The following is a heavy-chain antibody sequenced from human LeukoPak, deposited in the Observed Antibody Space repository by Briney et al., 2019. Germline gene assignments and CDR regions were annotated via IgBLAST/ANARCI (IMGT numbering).Heavy chain of an antibody. V-gene: IGHV3-21*01. J-gene: IGHJ6*03. D-gene: IGHD1-26*01. CDR1: GFTFSSYA. CDR2: ITRGSIYT. Sequence: PGGSLRLSCAPSGFTFSSYAMNWVRQTPGKGLEWVSSITRGSIYTFYADSVKGRFTISRDNAKNSLSLQMNSLRAEDTAVYYCARDPYNGSYGDDYYYYMDVWGKGTTVTISS. CDR3: ARDPYNGSYGDDYYYYMDV.